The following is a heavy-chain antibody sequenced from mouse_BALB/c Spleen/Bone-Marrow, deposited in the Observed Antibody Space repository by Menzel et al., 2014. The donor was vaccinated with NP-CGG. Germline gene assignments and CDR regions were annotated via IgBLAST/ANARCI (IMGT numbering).Heavy chain of an antibody. V-gene: IGHV5-6-4*01. CDR3: TRHELGLFDY. CDR2: ISSGGSYT. Sequence: DVHLVESGGGLGKPGGSLKLSCAASGFTFSSYTMSWVRQTPEKRLEWVATISSGGSYTYYPDSVKGRFTISRDNAKNTLYLQMSSLKSEDTAMYYCTRHELGLFDYWGQGTTLTVSS. J-gene: IGHJ2*01. D-gene: IGHD4-1*01. CDR1: GFTFSSYT.